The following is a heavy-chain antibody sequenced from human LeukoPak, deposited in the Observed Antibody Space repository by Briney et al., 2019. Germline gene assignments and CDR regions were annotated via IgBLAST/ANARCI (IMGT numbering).Heavy chain of an antibody. Sequence: PGGSLRLSCAASGFTFSNYGMHWVRQAPGKGLEWVAVISNDGSNKYYADSVKGRFTISRDNSKNTLYLQMNSLRPEDTALYYLAKDLMCFESSVPTGMAVGGKGPTVTVP. CDR1: GFTFSNYG. CDR2: ISNDGSNK. CDR3: AKDLMCFESSVPTGMAV. J-gene: IGHJ6*04. V-gene: IGHV3-30*18. D-gene: IGHD6-19*01.